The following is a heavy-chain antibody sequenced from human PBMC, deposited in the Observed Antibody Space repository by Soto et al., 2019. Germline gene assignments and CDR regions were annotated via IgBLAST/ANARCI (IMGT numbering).Heavy chain of an antibody. CDR2: ISGLNGNT. D-gene: IGHD3-10*01. V-gene: IGHV1-18*01. Sequence: QVHLVQSGVEVKKPGASVKVCCKASGYSFSTDGISWVRQAPGQGLEWMGWISGLNGNTNYAQKLQGRVTMTTDTSTSTAYIELRSLGFDDTAMYYCARDLFGEDGAGYFDYWGEGNLATVSS. CDR3: ARDLFGEDGAGYFDY. J-gene: IGHJ4*02. CDR1: GYSFSTDG.